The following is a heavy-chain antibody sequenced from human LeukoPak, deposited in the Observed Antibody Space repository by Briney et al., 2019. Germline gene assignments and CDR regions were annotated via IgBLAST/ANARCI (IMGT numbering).Heavy chain of an antibody. CDR1: GFTFNNYA. CDR3: AKEQTSSGYFDY. D-gene: IGHD3-10*01. CDR2: ISGNGGRT. J-gene: IGHJ4*02. Sequence: PGGSLRLSCAASGFTFNNYAMSGVRQAPGKGLEWVAAISGNGGRTYYRDSVKGRFTISRDNPKNTLYLLMNSLSAEDTALYYCAKEQTSSGYFDYWGQGTLVTVSS. V-gene: IGHV3-23*01.